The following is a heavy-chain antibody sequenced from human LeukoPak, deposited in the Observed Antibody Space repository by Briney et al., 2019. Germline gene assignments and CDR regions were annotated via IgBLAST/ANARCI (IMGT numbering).Heavy chain of an antibody. CDR3: ARLSSSWYQDWYSDL. J-gene: IGHJ2*01. D-gene: IGHD6-13*01. CDR1: GGSISSYD. Sequence: SETLSLTCTVSGGSISSYDWSWLRQPAGKGLEWIGRIYTSGSPNYNPSLKSRVTMSVDTSKNQFSLKLSSVTAADTAVYYCARLSSSWYQDWYSDLWGRGTLVTVSS. CDR2: IYTSGSP. V-gene: IGHV4-4*07.